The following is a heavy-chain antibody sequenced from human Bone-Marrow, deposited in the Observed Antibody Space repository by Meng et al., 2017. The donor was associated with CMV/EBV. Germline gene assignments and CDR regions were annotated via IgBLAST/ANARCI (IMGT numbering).Heavy chain of an antibody. Sequence: GESLKISCAASGFTFSSYAMHWVRQAPGKGLEWVAVISYDGSTKYHADSVKGRFTISRDNSKNTVYLQMSSLRAEDTAVYYCARASCSGGSCYSLIDYWGQGTLVTVSS. CDR1: GFTFSSYA. D-gene: IGHD2-15*01. J-gene: IGHJ4*02. CDR2: ISYDGSTK. V-gene: IGHV3-30-3*01. CDR3: ARASCSGGSCYSLIDY.